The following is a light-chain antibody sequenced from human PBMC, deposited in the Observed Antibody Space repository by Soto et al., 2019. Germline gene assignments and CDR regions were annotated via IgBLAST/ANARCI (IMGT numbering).Light chain of an antibody. Sequence: QPVLTQPPSASGTPGQRVTISCSGSSSNIGSNTVNWYQQLPGAAPKLLIYTNNQRPSGVPDRFSDSKSGTSASLAISGLQSEDEGDYYCAAWDVSLQSWVFGGGTKLTVL. CDR1: SSNIGSNT. V-gene: IGLV1-44*01. J-gene: IGLJ3*02. CDR3: AAWDVSLQSWV. CDR2: TNN.